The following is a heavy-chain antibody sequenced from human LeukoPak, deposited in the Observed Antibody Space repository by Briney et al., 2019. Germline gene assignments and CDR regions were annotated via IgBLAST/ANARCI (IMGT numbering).Heavy chain of an antibody. CDR3: ARVPGFYTYANDY. V-gene: IGHV3-11*05. D-gene: IGHD5-18*01. J-gene: IGHJ4*02. CDR2: ISSSSTYT. CDR1: GFSFSDYY. Sequence: PGGSLRLSCAASGFSFSDYYMSWIRQAPGKGLEWVSYISSSSTYTTYADSVKGRFTISRDNAKNSLYLQMNSLRAEDTAVYYCARVPGFYTYANDYWGQGTLVTVSS.